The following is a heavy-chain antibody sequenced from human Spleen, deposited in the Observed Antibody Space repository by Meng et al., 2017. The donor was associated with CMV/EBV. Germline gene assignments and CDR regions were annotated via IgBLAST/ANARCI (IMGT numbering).Heavy chain of an antibody. Sequence: GGSLRLSCAASGFTFDDYAMHWVRQAPGKGLEWVSGISWNSGSIGYADSVKGRFTISRDNSKNTLYLQMNSLRAEDTAVYYCARDRGGLRMGFDAFDIWGQGTVVTVSS. CDR2: ISWNSGSI. D-gene: IGHD4-17*01. CDR1: GFTFDDYA. V-gene: IGHV3-9*01. J-gene: IGHJ3*02. CDR3: ARDRGGLRMGFDAFDI.